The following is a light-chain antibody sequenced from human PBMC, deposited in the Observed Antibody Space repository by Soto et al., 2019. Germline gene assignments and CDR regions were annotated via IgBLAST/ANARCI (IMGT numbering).Light chain of an antibody. CDR1: QGISSY. J-gene: IGKJ1*01. CDR3: QKYYSYPRT. V-gene: IGKV1-8*01. Sequence: AIRMTQSPSSLSASTGDRVTITCRASQGISSYLAWYQQKPGKAPKLLIYAASTLQSGVPSRFSGSGSGTDFTLTIRCLQSEDFATYYCQKYYSYPRTFGQGTKVEI. CDR2: AAS.